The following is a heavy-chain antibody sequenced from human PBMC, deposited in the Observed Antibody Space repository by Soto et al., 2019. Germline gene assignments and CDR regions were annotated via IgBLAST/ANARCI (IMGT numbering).Heavy chain of an antibody. V-gene: IGHV1-18*04. Sequence: VQLVQSGSEVKKPGASVKVSCKASGFTFTSYGISWVRQAPGQGLEWMAWISIYNDNTKYAQKFQGRITMTTDTSTSTAYMERRSLRSDDTAVYYCARETYYFGSGTYDDGMDVWGQGTTVTVSS. CDR3: ARETYYFGSGTYDDGMDV. CDR2: ISIYNDNT. J-gene: IGHJ6*02. CDR1: GFTFTSYG. D-gene: IGHD3-10*01.